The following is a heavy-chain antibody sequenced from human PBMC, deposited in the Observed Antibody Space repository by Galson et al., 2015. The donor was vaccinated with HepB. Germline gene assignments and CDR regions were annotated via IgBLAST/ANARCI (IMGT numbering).Heavy chain of an antibody. Sequence: SLRLSCAASGFTFSSYAMHWVRQAPGKGLEWVAVISYDGSNKYYADSVKGRFTISRDNSKNTLYLQMNSLRAEDTAVYYCARENREPGPYGMDVWGQGTTVTVSS. CDR1: GFTFSSYA. D-gene: IGHD1-14*01. J-gene: IGHJ6*02. CDR3: ARENREPGPYGMDV. CDR2: ISYDGSNK. V-gene: IGHV3-30-3*01.